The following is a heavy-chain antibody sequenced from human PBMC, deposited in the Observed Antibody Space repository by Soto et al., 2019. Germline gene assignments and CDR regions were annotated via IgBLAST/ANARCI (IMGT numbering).Heavy chain of an antibody. V-gene: IGHV1-18*04. D-gene: IGHD3-22*01. J-gene: IGHJ5*02. CDR1: GYTFTSYG. Sequence: VASVKVSCKASGYTFTSYGISWVRQAPGQGLEWMGWISAYNGNTNYAQKLQGRVTMTTDTSTSTAYMELRSLRSDDTAVYYCARGLYYYDSSGSMFDPWGQGTLVTVSS. CDR3: ARGLYYYDSSGSMFDP. CDR2: ISAYNGNT.